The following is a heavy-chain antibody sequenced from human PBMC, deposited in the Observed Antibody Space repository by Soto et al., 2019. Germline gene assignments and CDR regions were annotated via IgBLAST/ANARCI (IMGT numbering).Heavy chain of an antibody. Sequence: QVQLLESGGGVVQAGRSLRLSCAASGFAFSSYAIHWFRQAPGKGLECVAGISYDGSKEHYTDSVRGRFTISRDNSKNTLYLKMDGLRAEDTAVYYGAKVTYLYDTSGYYMFDYWGQGPLVTVSS. V-gene: IGHV3-30*18. CDR1: GFAFSSYA. D-gene: IGHD3-22*01. CDR2: ISYDGSKE. J-gene: IGHJ4*02. CDR3: AKVTYLYDTSGYYMFDY.